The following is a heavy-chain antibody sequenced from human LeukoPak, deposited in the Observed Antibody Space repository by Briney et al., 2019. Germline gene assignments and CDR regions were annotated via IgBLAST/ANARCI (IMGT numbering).Heavy chain of an antibody. CDR2: ISTYSGYT. V-gene: IGHV1-18*01. J-gene: IGHJ5*02. D-gene: IGHD2-2*01. Sequence: GSLRVSCEASGYTFTGYDIGWVRQAPGQGLEWVGWISTYSGYTEYAQNLKGRFTITKDTSTSTDYMELRSLRSDDTAVYYCARGGAPADPPYSFDLWGQGTLVTVSS. CDR3: ARGGAPADPPYSFDL. CDR1: GYTFTGYD.